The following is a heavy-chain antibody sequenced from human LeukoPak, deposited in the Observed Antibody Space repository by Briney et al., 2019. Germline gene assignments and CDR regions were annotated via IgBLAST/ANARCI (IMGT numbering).Heavy chain of an antibody. Sequence: SETLSLTCAVYGGSFSGYYWSWIRQPPGKGLEWIGEINHSGSTNYNPSLKSRVTISVDTSKNQFSLKLSSVTAADTAVYYCASGPFIVVVPAARAGYYYYGMDVWGQGTTVTVSS. J-gene: IGHJ6*02. D-gene: IGHD2-2*01. CDR3: ASGPFIVVVPAARAGYYYYGMDV. CDR1: GGSFSGYY. CDR2: INHSGST. V-gene: IGHV4-34*01.